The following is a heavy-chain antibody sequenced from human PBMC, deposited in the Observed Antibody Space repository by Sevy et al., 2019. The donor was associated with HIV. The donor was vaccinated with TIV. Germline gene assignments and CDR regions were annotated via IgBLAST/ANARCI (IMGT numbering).Heavy chain of an antibody. J-gene: IGHJ4*02. CDR1: GGSISGYY. CDR3: ARTPVIMITSGGVIALRQFDF. D-gene: IGHD3-16*02. V-gene: IGHV4-59*01. Sequence: SETLSLTCTASGGSISGYYWSWIRQPPGKGLEWIGYIYYSGSTNYNPSLKNRVTMSVDTSKNQFSLKMSSVTAADTAVYYCARTPVIMITSGGVIALRQFDFWGQGTLVTVSS. CDR2: IYYSGST.